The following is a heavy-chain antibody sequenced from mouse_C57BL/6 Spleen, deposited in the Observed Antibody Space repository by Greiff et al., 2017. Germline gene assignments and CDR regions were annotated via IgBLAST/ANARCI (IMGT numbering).Heavy chain of an antibody. J-gene: IGHJ2*01. CDR2: ISRGSSTI. Sequence: EVQGVESGGGLVKPGGSLKLSCAASGFTFSAYGMHWVRQAPEKGLEWVAYISRGSSTIYYADTVKGRFTISRDNAKNTLFLQMTSLRSEDTAMYYCARRDLDYWGQGTTLTVSS. CDR1: GFTFSAYG. V-gene: IGHV5-17*01. CDR3: ARRDLDY.